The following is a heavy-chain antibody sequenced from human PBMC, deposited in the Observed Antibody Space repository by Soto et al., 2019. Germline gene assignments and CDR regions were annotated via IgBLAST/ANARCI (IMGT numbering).Heavy chain of an antibody. D-gene: IGHD6-19*01. V-gene: IGHV1-2*02. Sequence: ASVKVSCKASGYTFTGYYMHRVRQAPGQGLEWMGWINPNSGGTNYAQKFQGRVTMTRDTSISTAYMELSRLRSDDTAVYYCARRSSGSYYYYYGMDVWGQGTTVTVSS. CDR2: INPNSGGT. CDR3: ARRSSGSYYYYYGMDV. J-gene: IGHJ6*02. CDR1: GYTFTGYY.